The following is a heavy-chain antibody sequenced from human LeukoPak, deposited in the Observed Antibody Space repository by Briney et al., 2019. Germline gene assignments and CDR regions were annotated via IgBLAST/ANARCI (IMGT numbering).Heavy chain of an antibody. J-gene: IGHJ4*03. V-gene: IGHV4-59*01. CDR1: GGSISSYY. D-gene: IGHD6-13*01. Sequence: SETLSLTCTVSGGSISSYYWSWIRQPPGKGLEWIGYIYYSGSTNYNPSLKSRVTISVDTSKNQFSLKLSSVTAADTAVYYCARDRAAAGTGGFDYWGQGTIVSVSS. CDR2: IYYSGST. CDR3: ARDRAAAGTGGFDY.